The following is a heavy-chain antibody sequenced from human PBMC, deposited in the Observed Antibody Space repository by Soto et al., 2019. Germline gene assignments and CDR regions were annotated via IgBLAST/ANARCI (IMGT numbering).Heavy chain of an antibody. D-gene: IGHD2-2*01. V-gene: IGHV3-74*01. J-gene: IGHJ4*02. CDR2: INAYGTSK. Sequence: DVQLVESGGGLVQPGGSLRLSCAASGFTFSNSWMHWVRQVSGKGLEWVSRINAYGTSKSYADSVKGRFTISRDNAKNTLYLHVNSLRAEDTAVYYCVKVLARGVGVPRFYFDSWGQGALVTVSS. CDR1: GFTFSNSW. CDR3: VKVLARGVGVPRFYFDS.